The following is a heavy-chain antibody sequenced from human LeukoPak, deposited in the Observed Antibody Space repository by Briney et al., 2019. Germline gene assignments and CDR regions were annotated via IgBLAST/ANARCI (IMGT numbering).Heavy chain of an antibody. J-gene: IGHJ4*02. V-gene: IGHV4-34*01. D-gene: IGHD5-18*01. CDR2: INHSGST. CDR1: GGSFSGYY. CDR3: ARDGIQLWVFDY. Sequence: SETLSLTCAAYGGSFSGYYWSWIRQPPGKGLEWIGEINHSGSTNYNPSLKSRVTISVDTSKNQFSLKLSSVTAADTAVYYCARDGIQLWVFDYWGQGTLVTVSS.